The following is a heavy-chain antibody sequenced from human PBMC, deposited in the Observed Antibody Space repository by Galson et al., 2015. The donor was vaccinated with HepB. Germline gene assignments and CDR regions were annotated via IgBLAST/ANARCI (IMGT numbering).Heavy chain of an antibody. CDR2: ISYDGSNK. V-gene: IGHV3-30*18. CDR3: AKEGGGYYDFWSGYYDY. D-gene: IGHD3-3*01. J-gene: IGHJ4*02. CDR1: GFTFSSYG. Sequence: SLRLPCAASGFTFSSYGMHWVRQAPGKGLEWVALISYDGSNKSYADSVKGRFTISRDNSKNTLSLQMNSLRAEDTAVYYCAKEGGGYYDFWSGYYDYWGQGTLVTVSS.